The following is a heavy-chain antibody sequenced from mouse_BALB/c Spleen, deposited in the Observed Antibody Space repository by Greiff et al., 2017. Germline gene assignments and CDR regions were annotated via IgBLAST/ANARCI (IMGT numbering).Heavy chain of an antibody. D-gene: IGHD2-14*01. J-gene: IGHJ4*01. V-gene: IGHV1-87*01. CDR1: GYTFTSYW. Sequence: VQLVESGAELARPGASVKLSCKASGYTFTSYWMQWVKQRPGQGLEWIGAIYPGDGDTRYTQKFKGKATLTADKSSSTAYMQLSSLASEDSAVYYCARSYRYDAMDYWGQGTSVTVSS. CDR3: ARSYRYDAMDY. CDR2: IYPGDGDT.